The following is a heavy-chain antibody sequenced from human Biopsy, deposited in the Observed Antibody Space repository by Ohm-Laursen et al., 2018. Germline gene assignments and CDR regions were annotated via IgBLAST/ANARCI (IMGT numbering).Heavy chain of an antibody. D-gene: IGHD2/OR15-2a*01. CDR1: GVSINGGRYY. J-gene: IGHJ6*02. CDR3: ARATNSTGWPYYYFYGMDV. V-gene: IGHV4-31*03. CDR2: IFYSANT. Sequence: SQTLSLTCTVSGVSINGGRYYWNWIRHPPGKGLEWIGNIFYSANTYYNPSLKSRVTISVDTSKNQFSLKLSSVTAADTAVYYCARATNSTGWPYYYFYGMDVWGQGTTVTVSS.